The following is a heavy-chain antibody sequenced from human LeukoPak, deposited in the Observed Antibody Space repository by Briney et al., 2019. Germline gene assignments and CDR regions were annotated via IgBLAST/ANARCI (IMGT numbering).Heavy chain of an antibody. Sequence: GASVKVSCKASGYTFTGYYMHWVRQAPGQGLEWMGWNNPNSGGTNYAQKFQGRVTMTRDTSISTAYMELSRLRSDDTAVYYCARDPYYYDSSGYYQYYWGQGTLVTVSS. CDR3: ARDPYYYDSSGYYQYY. D-gene: IGHD3-22*01. CDR2: NNPNSGGT. J-gene: IGHJ4*02. V-gene: IGHV1-2*02. CDR1: GYTFTGYY.